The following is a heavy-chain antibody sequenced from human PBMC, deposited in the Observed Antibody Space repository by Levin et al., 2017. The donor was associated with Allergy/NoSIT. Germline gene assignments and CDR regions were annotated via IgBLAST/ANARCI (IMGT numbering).Heavy chain of an antibody. J-gene: IGHJ3*02. CDR1: GFTFSSYS. Sequence: GGSLRLSCAGSGFTFSSYSVNWVRQAPGKGLEWVSSISSRSTHIYYADSVRGRFTISRDNAKNSLYLQMNSLRDEDTAVYYCARGGMRATAGDTIDIWGRGTMITVSS. D-gene: IGHD1-26*01. CDR3: ARGGMRATAGDTIDI. CDR2: ISSRSTHI. V-gene: IGHV3-21*01.